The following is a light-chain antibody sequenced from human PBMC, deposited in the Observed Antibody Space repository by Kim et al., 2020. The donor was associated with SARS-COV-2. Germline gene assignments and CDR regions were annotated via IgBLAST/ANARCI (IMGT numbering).Light chain of an antibody. J-gene: IGLJ3*02. Sequence: SYELTQPPSVSVSPGQTARITCSGDALPKQYAYRYQQKPGQAPVLVRYKDSERPSGIPERFSGSSSGTTVTLTISGVQAEDEADYYCQSADSSGWVFGGG. V-gene: IGLV3-25*03. CDR2: KDS. CDR1: ALPKQY. CDR3: QSADSSGWV.